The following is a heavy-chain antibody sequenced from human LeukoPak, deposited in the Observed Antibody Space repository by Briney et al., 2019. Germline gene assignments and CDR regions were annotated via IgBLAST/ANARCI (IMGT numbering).Heavy chain of an antibody. Sequence: RPGGSLRLSCAASGFTFSSYAMSWVRQAPGKGLEWVSAISDSSDITHYTDSVKGRFTISRDNSKNTLYPQTNSLRAEDTALYYCASSRYDSSGYYGIIGYWGQGTLVTVSS. V-gene: IGHV3-23*01. J-gene: IGHJ4*02. CDR1: GFTFSSYA. D-gene: IGHD3-22*01. CDR2: ISDSSDIT. CDR3: ASSRYDSSGYYGIIGY.